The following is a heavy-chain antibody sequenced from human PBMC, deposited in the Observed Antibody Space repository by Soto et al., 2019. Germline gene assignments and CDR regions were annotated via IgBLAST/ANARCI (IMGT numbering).Heavy chain of an antibody. D-gene: IGHD3-16*01. CDR1: GYSISNGYY. CDR3: VRDRYRYASEVAK. J-gene: IGHJ4*02. V-gene: IGHV4-38-2*02. Sequence: PSETLSLPCTVSGYSISNGYYWGWIRQSPEKGLEWIGTIYHSGTTYYNPSLKSRVIMSIDTSKNQFSLNLNSVTAADTAVYYCVRDRYRYASEVAKWGQGTLVTVSS. CDR2: IYHSGTT.